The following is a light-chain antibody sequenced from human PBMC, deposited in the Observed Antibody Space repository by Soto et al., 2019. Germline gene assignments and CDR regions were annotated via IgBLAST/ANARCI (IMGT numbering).Light chain of an antibody. Sequence: QSVLTQPASVSGSPGQSITISCTGTSSDVGGYNSVSWYQQYPGKAPKLMIFEVTNRPSGVSSRFSGSKSGNTASLTISGLQAEDEADYYCNSHRDINPYYVFGTGTKLTVL. CDR2: EVT. CDR1: SSDVGGYNS. V-gene: IGLV2-14*01. CDR3: NSHRDINPYYV. J-gene: IGLJ1*01.